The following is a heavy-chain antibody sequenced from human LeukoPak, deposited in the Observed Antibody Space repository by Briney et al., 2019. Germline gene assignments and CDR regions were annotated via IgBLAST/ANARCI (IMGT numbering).Heavy chain of an antibody. D-gene: IGHD5-12*01. CDR3: ARDGGYDSGYYYYYYGMDV. CDR2: INPSGGST. CDR1: GYTFTSYY. V-gene: IGHV1-46*01. Sequence: ASVKVSCKASGYTFTSYYMHWVRQAPGQGLEWMGIINPSGGSTSYAQKFQGRVTMTRDTSISTAYMELSRLRSDDTAVYYCARDGGYDSGYYYYYYGMDVWGQGTTVTVSS. J-gene: IGHJ6*02.